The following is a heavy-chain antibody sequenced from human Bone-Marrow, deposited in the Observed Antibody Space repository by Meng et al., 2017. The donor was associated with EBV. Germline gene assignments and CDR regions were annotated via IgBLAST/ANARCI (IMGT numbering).Heavy chain of an antibody. CDR1: GGSFSGYY. D-gene: IGHD1-26*01. V-gene: IGHV4-34*01. CDR3: ARARVGATRGTYFDY. J-gene: IGHJ4*02. CDR2: INHSGST. Sequence: QVQLQRWGAGLLKPSETLSPTCAVYGGSFSGYYWSWIRQPPGKGLEWIGEINHSGSTNYNPSLKSRVTISVDTSKNQFSLKLSSVTAADTAVYYCARARVGATRGTYFDYWGQGTLVTVSS.